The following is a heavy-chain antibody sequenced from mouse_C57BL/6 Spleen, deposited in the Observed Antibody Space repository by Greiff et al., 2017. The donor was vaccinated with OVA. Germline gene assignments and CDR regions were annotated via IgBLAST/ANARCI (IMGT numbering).Heavy chain of an antibody. V-gene: IGHV1-82*01. Sequence: VQLQQSGPELVKPGASVKISCKASGYAFSSSWMNWVKQRPGKGLEWIGRIYPGDGGTNYNGKFKGKATLTADKSSSTAYMQLSSLTSEDSAVYFCALTAVIAGYAMDYWGQGTSVTVSS. CDR3: ALTAVIAGYAMDY. CDR2: IYPGDGGT. D-gene: IGHD1-1*01. J-gene: IGHJ4*01. CDR1: GYAFSSSW.